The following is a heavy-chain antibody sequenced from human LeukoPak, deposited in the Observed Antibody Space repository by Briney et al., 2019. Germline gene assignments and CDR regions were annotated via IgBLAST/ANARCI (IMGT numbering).Heavy chain of an antibody. J-gene: IGHJ3*02. D-gene: IGHD3-22*01. CDR2: INHSGST. CDR3: ARCVNYYYDSSGSNDAFDI. Sequence: SETLSLTCAVYGGSFSGYYWYWIRQPPEKGLEWIGEINHSGSTNYNPSLKSRVTISVDTSKNQFSLKLSSVTAADTAVYYCARCVNYYYDSSGSNDAFDIWGQGTMVTVSS. V-gene: IGHV4-34*01. CDR1: GGSFSGYY.